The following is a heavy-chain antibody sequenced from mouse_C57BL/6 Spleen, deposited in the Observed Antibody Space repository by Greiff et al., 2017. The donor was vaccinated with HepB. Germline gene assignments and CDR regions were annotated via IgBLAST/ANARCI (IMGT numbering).Heavy chain of an antibody. Sequence: EVMLVEPGGGLVKPGGSLKLPCAASGFTLSSYTMSWVRQTPEKRLEWVATISGGGGNTYYPDSVKGRFTISRDNAKNTLYLQMSSLRSEDTALYYCARHWAYYRNYGAMDYWGQRTSVTVSS. J-gene: IGHJ4*01. CDR3: ARHWAYYRNYGAMDY. D-gene: IGHD2-5*01. CDR2: ISGGGGNT. CDR1: GFTLSSYT. V-gene: IGHV5-9*01.